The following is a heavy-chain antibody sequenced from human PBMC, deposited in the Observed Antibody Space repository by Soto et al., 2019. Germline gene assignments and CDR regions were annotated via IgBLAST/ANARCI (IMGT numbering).Heavy chain of an antibody. CDR3: AKDPRISVGGWCYYYFYGIDV. D-gene: IGHD6-19*01. Sequence: QTGGSQRLSCAAPGFTFSSYAMSWVRQAPGKGLEWVSAISGSGGSTYYADSVKGRFTISRDNSKNTLYLQMNSLRAEDTAVYYCAKDPRISVGGWCYYYFYGIDVWCQGTTVAVSS. CDR1: GFTFSSYA. CDR2: ISGSGGST. J-gene: IGHJ6*02. V-gene: IGHV3-23*01.